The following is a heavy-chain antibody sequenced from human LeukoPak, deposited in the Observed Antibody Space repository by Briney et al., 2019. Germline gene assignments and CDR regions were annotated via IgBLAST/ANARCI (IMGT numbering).Heavy chain of an antibody. J-gene: IGHJ4*02. V-gene: IGHV3-30-3*01. CDR1: GFTFSSYA. CDR2: ISYDGSNK. D-gene: IGHD6-13*01. CDR3: AKVAAAGHMIFDY. Sequence: PGGSLRLSCAASGFTFSSYAMHWVRQAPGKGLEWVAVISYDGSNKYYADSVKGRFTISRDNSKNTLYLQMNSLRAEDTAVYYCAKVAAAGHMIFDYWGQGTLVTVSS.